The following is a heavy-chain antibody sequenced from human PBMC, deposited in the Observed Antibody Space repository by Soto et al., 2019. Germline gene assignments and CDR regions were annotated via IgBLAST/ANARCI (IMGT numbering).Heavy chain of an antibody. J-gene: IGHJ4*02. CDR2: ISLYNGNT. D-gene: IGHD2-2*01. Sequence: QIQLVQSGPEVKKPGASMKVSCKAYDFSFTSHGISWVRQAPGQGPEWMGWISLYNGNTNYAQQLQGRVTMTTDTSTSTAYMELRSLRSDDAAMYFCAIYHLELFRFDYWGQGTLVTVSS. CDR3: AIYHLELFRFDY. V-gene: IGHV1-18*04. CDR1: DFSFTSHG.